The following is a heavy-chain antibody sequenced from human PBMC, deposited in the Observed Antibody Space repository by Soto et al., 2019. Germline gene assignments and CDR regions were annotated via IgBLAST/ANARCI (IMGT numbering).Heavy chain of an antibody. V-gene: IGHV3-23*01. CDR3: AKDLEGVVEDYLDS. D-gene: IGHD3-3*01. J-gene: IGHJ4*02. CDR2: ISGSGDTI. Sequence: GGSLRLSCAASGFTFSSYAMSWVRQAPGKGLEWVSEISGSGDTIYYTNSVKGRFTVSRDNSKSTLYLQMNSLRAEDAGLYYCAKDLEGVVEDYLDSWGKGILVTVSS. CDR1: GFTFSSYA.